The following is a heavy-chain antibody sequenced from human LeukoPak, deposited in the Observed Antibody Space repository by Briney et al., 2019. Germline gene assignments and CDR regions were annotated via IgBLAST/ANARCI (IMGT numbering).Heavy chain of an antibody. CDR3: ARRGRDFGVVIIANSDAFDI. CDR1: GYTFTGYC. CDR2: INPNSGGT. V-gene: IGHV1-2*02. J-gene: IGHJ3*02. D-gene: IGHD3-3*01. Sequence: ASVKVSCKASGYTFTGYCMHWVRQAPGQGLEWMGWINPNSGGTNYAQKFQGRVTMTRDTSISTAYMELSRLRSDDTAVYYCARRGRDFGVVIIANSDAFDIWGQGTMVTVSS.